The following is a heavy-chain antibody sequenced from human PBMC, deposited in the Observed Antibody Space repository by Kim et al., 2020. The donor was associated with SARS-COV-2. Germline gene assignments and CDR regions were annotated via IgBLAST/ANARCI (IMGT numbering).Heavy chain of an antibody. V-gene: IGHV4-34*01. CDR2: INHSGST. J-gene: IGHJ4*02. Sequence: SETLSLTCAVYGGSFSGYYWSWIRQPPGKGLEWIGEINHSGSTNYNPSLKSRVTISVDTSKNQSPLKLSSVTAADTAVYYCARDPAAAIDYWGQGTLVTVSS. CDR1: GGSFSGYY. CDR3: ARDPAAAIDY. D-gene: IGHD6-13*01.